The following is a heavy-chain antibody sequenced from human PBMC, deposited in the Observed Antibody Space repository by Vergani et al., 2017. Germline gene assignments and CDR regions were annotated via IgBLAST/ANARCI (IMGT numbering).Heavy chain of an antibody. CDR3: ARDPLYSTTWPFLLLDMDV. Sequence: QVQLQQWGGGLLKPSETLSLTCVVNGGSFTSYHWTWIRQSPGEGLEWVGDIDHTGRPDYNPSLKSRLTMSVDKTRNQFSRQLSSVTAADTAVYYCARDPLYSTTWPFLLLDMDVWGQGTTVTVSS. D-gene: IGHD6-13*01. V-gene: IGHV4-34*01. CDR2: IDHTGRP. J-gene: IGHJ6*02. CDR1: GGSFTSYH.